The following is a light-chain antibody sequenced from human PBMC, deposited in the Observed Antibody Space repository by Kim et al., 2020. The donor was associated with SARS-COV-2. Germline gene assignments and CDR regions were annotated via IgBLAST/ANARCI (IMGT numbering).Light chain of an antibody. Sequence: SYELTQPPSVSVAPGKPASITCGGDNIGSKSVNWYQQRPGQAPILVIYYDSDRPSGIPERFSGSNSGNTATLTISRVEAGDEADYYCQVWLKTSDDWVFGGGTQLTVL. CDR1: NIGSKS. CDR2: YDS. CDR3: QVWLKTSDDWV. V-gene: IGLV3-21*04. J-gene: IGLJ3*02.